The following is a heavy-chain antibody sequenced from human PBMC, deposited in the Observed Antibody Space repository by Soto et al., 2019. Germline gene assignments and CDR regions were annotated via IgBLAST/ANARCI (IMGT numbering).Heavy chain of an antibody. Sequence: EVQLVESGGGLIPPGGSLRLSCAASGFLVNSAYMTWVRQAPGKGLEWLSMINSDGSTLYAESVKGRFTISRDNSKNRLELQMNSLRAEDTAMYYGAGGGYSFAWGYWGQGTLVIVTS. CDR1: GFLVNSAY. V-gene: IGHV3-53*01. J-gene: IGHJ4*02. CDR2: INSDGST. CDR3: AGGGYSFAWGY. D-gene: IGHD5-18*01.